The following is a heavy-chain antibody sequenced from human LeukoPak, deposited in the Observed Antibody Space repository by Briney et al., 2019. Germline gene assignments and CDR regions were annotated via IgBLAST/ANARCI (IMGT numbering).Heavy chain of an antibody. CDR3: ARGRGWLLGDYFDY. Sequence: PGRSLRLSCAASGFTFSSYGMHWVRQAPGKGLEWVAVISYDGSNKYYADSVKGRFTISRDNSKNTLYLQMNSLRAEDTAVYYCARGRGWLLGDYFDYWGQGTLVTVSS. CDR2: ISYDGSNK. J-gene: IGHJ4*02. CDR1: GFTFSSYG. V-gene: IGHV3-30*03. D-gene: IGHD3-9*01.